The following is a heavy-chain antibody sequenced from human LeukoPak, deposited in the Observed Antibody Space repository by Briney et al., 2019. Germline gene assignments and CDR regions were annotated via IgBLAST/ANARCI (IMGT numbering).Heavy chain of an antibody. CDR2: MNPNSGNT. CDR1: GYTFTSYD. J-gene: IGHJ4*02. V-gene: IGHV1-8*03. Sequence: ASVKVSCKASGYTFTSYDINWVRQATGQGLEWMGWMNPNSGNTGYAQKFQGRVTITRNTSISTAYMELSSLRSEDTAVYYCARGNYDFWGGYPYFDYWGQGTLVTVSS. CDR3: ARGNYDFWGGYPYFDY. D-gene: IGHD3-3*01.